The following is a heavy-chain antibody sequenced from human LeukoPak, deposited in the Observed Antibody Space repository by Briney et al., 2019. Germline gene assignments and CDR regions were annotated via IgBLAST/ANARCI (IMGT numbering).Heavy chain of an antibody. V-gene: IGHV3-33*01. Sequence: GGSLRLSCAASGFTLNSYGIPWVRQAPGKGLEWVAVIWYDGTTKYFADFVKGRVTISRDISKNTLYLQMNSLRAEDTAIYYCARDEYFEAKFFDYWGQGTLVTVSS. D-gene: IGHD3-9*01. CDR3: ARDEYFEAKFFDY. CDR1: GFTLNSYG. J-gene: IGHJ4*02. CDR2: IWYDGTTK.